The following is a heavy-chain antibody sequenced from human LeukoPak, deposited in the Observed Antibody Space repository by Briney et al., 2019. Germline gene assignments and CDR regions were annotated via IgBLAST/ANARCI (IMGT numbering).Heavy chain of an antibody. D-gene: IGHD3-10*01. CDR3: ARAASFSSITMVRGVMFDY. CDR1: GGSISSGGYY. V-gene: IGHV4-30-2*01. Sequence: PSETLSLTCTVSGGSISSGGYYWSWIRQPPGKGLEWIGYIYHSGSTYYNPSLKSRVTISVDRSKNQFSLKLSSVTAADTAVYYCARAASFSSITMVRGVMFDYWGQGTLVTVSS. J-gene: IGHJ4*02. CDR2: IYHSGST.